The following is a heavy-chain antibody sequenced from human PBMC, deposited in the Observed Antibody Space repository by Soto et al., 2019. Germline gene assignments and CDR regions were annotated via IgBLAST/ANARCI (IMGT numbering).Heavy chain of an antibody. D-gene: IGHD4-17*01. Sequence: PSETLSLTCTVSGASISSRSNYWGWIRQPPGKGLEWIGTVYSSASTYYNPSLKSRVTISVDTSKNQLSLQLSSVTAADTAVYYCARRSNGNFGNYYYYGMDVWGQGTKVTVSS. V-gene: IGHV4-39*01. J-gene: IGHJ6*02. CDR1: GASISSRSNY. CDR2: VYSSAST. CDR3: ARRSNGNFGNYYYYGMDV.